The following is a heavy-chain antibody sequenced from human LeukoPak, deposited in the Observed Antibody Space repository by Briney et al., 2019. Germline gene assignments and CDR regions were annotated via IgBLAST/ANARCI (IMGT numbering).Heavy chain of an antibody. CDR1: GGSISGGSYY. Sequence: SQTLSLTCTVSGGSISGGSYYWNWIRQPAGKGLEWIGHIHTSGRTGYKSSLTSRVTISIDTSNNAFSLRLNSVTAADTAIYYCARDHSGSFWTSDYWGQGSLVTVSS. D-gene: IGHD1-26*01. J-gene: IGHJ4*02. CDR3: ARDHSGSFWTSDY. CDR2: IHTSGRT. V-gene: IGHV4-61*09.